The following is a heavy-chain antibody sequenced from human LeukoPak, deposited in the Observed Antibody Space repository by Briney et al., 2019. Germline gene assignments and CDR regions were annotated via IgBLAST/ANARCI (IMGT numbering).Heavy chain of an antibody. CDR2: IWYDGSNK. CDR1: GFTFSSYG. D-gene: IGHD3-10*01. CDR3: ARESGFGENRRYFDY. J-gene: IGHJ4*02. V-gene: IGHV3-33*01. Sequence: GGSLGLSCAASGFTFSSYGMHWVRQAPGKGLEWVAVIWYDGSNKYYADSVEGRFTISRDNSKNTLYLQMNSLRAEDTAVYYCARESGFGENRRYFDYWGQGTLVTVSS.